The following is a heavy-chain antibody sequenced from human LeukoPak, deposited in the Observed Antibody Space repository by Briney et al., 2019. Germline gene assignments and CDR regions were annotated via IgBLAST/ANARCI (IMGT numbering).Heavy chain of an antibody. J-gene: IGHJ4*02. CDR2: ITPDGSDK. Sequence: GGSLRLSCAASGFTFSNYWMTWVRQFPGKGLEWVAIITPDGSDKYCVDSVKGRFTISRDNAKNSLYLQMSSLRAEDTAVYYCARGGHRQKEFWGQGTLVTVS. V-gene: IGHV3-7*01. D-gene: IGHD3-10*01. CDR3: ARGGHRQKEF. CDR1: GFTFSNYW.